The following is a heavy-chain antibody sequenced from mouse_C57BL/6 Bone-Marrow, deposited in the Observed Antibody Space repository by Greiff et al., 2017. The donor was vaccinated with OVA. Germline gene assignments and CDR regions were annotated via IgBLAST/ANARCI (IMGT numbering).Heavy chain of an antibody. CDR1: GYTFTDYY. CDR2: INPNNGGT. Sequence: EVQLQQSGPELVKPGASVKISCKASGYTFTDYYMNWVKQSHGKSLEWIGDINPNNGGTSYNQKFKGKATLTVDKSSSTAYMELRSLTSEDSAVYYCARDGFITTVVVHWYFDVWGTGTTVTVSS. D-gene: IGHD1-1*01. J-gene: IGHJ1*03. V-gene: IGHV1-26*01. CDR3: ARDGFITTVVVHWYFDV.